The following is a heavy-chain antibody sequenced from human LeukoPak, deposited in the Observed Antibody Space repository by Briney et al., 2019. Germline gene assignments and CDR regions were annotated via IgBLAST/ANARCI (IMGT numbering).Heavy chain of an antibody. J-gene: IGHJ4*02. CDR2: ISSSSSYI. V-gene: IGHV3-21*01. D-gene: IGHD3-22*01. CDR1: GFTFSSYS. Sequence: GGSLRLSCAASGFTFSSYSMNWVRQAPGKGLEWVSSISSSSSYIYYADSVKGRFTISRDNAKNTLYLQMNSLRAEDTAVYYCARDFSYYDSSGQCGYWGQGTLVTVSS. CDR3: ARDFSYYDSSGQCGY.